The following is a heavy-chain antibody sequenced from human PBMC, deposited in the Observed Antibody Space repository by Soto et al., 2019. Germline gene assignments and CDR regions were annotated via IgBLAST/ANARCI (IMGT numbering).Heavy chain of an antibody. D-gene: IGHD6-6*01. V-gene: IGHV3-15*01. CDR1: GFTFSNAW. CDR2: SKSKTDGGTT. J-gene: IGHJ4*02. Sequence: EVQLVESGGGLVIPGGSLRLSCAASGFTFSNAWLSWVRQAPGKGLEWVGRSKSKTDGGTTDYTAPVKGRFTISRDDSKNTLYLQMNSLKIEDTAVYYCTTGSTSTKNYWGQGTLVTVSS. CDR3: TTGSTSTKNY.